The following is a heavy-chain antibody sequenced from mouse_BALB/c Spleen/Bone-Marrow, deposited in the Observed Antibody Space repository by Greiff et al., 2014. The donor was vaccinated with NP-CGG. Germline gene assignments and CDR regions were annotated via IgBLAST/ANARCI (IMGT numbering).Heavy chain of an antibody. Sequence: QVHVKQSGSVLVRPGASVKLSCKASGYTFTSSWMHWAKQRPGQGLEWIGDIHPNSGNTXYNEKFRGKATLTVDTSSNTAYVDLSSLTSEDSAVYYCARSYRFWYFDVWGAGTTVTVSS. D-gene: IGHD2-14*01. CDR1: GYTFTSSW. V-gene: IGHV1S130*01. CDR3: ARSYRFWYFDV. CDR2: IHPNSGNT. J-gene: IGHJ1*01.